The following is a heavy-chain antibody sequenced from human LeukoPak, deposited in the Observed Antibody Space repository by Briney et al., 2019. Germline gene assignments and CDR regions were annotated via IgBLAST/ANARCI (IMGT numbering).Heavy chain of an antibody. CDR3: AKDQYQDAFDI. CDR2: IRYDGSNK. V-gene: IGHV3-30*02. J-gene: IGHJ3*02. Sequence: GGSLRLSCAASGFTFSSYGMHWVRQAPGKGLEWVALIRYDGSNKYYADPVKGRFTISRDNSKNTLYLQMNSLRAEDTAVYYCAKDQYQDAFDIWGQGTMVTVSS. CDR1: GFTFSSYG. D-gene: IGHD2-2*01.